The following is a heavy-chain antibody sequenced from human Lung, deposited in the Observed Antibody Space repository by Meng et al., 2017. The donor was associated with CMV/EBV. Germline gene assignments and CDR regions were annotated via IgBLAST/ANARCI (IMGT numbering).Heavy chain of an antibody. V-gene: IGHV4-4*02. CDR1: GGSISRRYW. Sequence: QGQPPESGPALVKPSGTLSPTCRVPGGSISRRYWWRWVRQPPGKGLELIGEIYHSGSTNYNPSLKSRVPISVDKSKNQFSLKLSSVTAADTAVYYCASFPPPGKQWLVTDYWGQGTLVTVSS. CDR3: ASFPPPGKQWLVTDY. D-gene: IGHD6-19*01. J-gene: IGHJ4*02. CDR2: IYHSGST.